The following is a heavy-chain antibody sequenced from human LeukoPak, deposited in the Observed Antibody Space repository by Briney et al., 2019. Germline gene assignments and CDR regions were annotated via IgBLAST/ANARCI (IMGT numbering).Heavy chain of an antibody. CDR2: IYHSGST. D-gene: IGHD2-15*01. V-gene: IGHV4-38-2*02. CDR1: GYSISSGYY. Sequence: SETLSLTCTVSGYSISSGYYWGWIRQPPGKGLEWIGSIYHSGSTYYNPSLKSRVTISVDTSMNQFSLKLSSVTAADTAVYYCARDDGTDRGGIPDYWGQGTLVTVSS. J-gene: IGHJ4*02. CDR3: ARDDGTDRGGIPDY.